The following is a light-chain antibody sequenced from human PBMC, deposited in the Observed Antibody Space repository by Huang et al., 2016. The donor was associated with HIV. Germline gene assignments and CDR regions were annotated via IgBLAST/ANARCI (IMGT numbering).Light chain of an antibody. CDR2: STS. V-gene: IGKV1-NL1*01. Sequence: DIQMTQSPSSLSASVGDRVTITCRASQGITNSLAWYQQRPGKAPKLLLYSTSRLQTGGPSRFSGSGYGTDFTLTINGLQPADFATYYCQQYYGPPDTFGQGTKLEIK. J-gene: IGKJ2*01. CDR1: QGITNS. CDR3: QQYYGPPDT.